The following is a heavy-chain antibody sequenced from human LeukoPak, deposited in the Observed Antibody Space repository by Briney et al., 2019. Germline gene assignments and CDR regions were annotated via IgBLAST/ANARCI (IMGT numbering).Heavy chain of an antibody. D-gene: IGHD1-26*01. CDR2: IYSGRST. V-gene: IGHV3-66*01. Sequence: GGSLRLSCAASGFTLSSYSMSWVRQAPGKGLEWVSLIYSGRSTYYADSVKGRFIISRDNSKNTLYLQMNSLRAEDTAVYYCARYSGTFSNSYFDCWGQGTLVTVSS. J-gene: IGHJ4*02. CDR3: ARYSGTFSNSYFDC. CDR1: GFTLSSYS.